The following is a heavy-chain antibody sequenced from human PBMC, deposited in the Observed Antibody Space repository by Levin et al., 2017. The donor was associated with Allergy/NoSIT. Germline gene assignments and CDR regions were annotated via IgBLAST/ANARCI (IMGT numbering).Heavy chain of an antibody. Sequence: SLKISCAASGFTFDDHAMHWVRQGPGKGLEWVSGISWNSGNIHYADSVKGRFTISRDNAKNSLYLQMNSLRAEDTALYYCAKDAGTVTMYEYFDKWGQGTLVTFSS. CDR2: ISWNSGNI. D-gene: IGHD4-17*01. J-gene: IGHJ4*02. V-gene: IGHV3-9*01. CDR3: AKDAGTVTMYEYFDK. CDR1: GFTFDDHA.